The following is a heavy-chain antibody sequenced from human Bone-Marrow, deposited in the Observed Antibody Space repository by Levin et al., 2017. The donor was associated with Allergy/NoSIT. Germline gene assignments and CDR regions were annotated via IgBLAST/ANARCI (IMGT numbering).Heavy chain of an antibody. J-gene: IGHJ3*02. D-gene: IGHD4-17*01. CDR3: ARINGARAHAFDI. CDR2: IDWDDDK. Sequence: QTLSLTCTFSGFSLSTSGMCVSWIRQPPGKALEWLALIDWDDDKYYSTSLKTRLTISKDTSKNQVVLTMTNMDPVDTATYYCARINGARAHAFDIWGQGTMVTVSS. V-gene: IGHV2-70*01. CDR1: GFSLSTSGMC.